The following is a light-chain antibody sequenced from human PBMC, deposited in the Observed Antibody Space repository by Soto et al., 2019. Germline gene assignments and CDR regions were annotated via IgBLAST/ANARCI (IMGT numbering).Light chain of an antibody. Sequence: QSALTQPASVSGPPGQSITISCTATSSDVGSYNLISWYQQHPGKAPKLMIYEGSKRPSGVSNRFSGSKSGNTAALTISGLQAEDEGDYYCCSCAGSSTYVFGTGTRSPS. CDR3: CSCAGSSTYV. CDR1: SSDVGSYNL. V-gene: IGLV2-23*01. J-gene: IGLJ1*01. CDR2: EGS.